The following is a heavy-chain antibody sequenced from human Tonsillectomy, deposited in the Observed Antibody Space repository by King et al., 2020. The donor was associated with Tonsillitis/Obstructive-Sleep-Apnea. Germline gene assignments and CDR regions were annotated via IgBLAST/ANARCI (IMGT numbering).Heavy chain of an antibody. Sequence: VQLVESGGGLVQPGGSLRLSCAASGFTFSSYWMCWVRQAPGKGLEWVANIKQDGSEKYNVDSVKGRFTISRDNAKNSLYLQMNSLRAEDTAVYYCACTRLTLQAFDIWGQGTMVTVSS. CDR2: IKQDGSEK. CDR1: GFTFSSYW. V-gene: IGHV3-7*02. J-gene: IGHJ3*02. D-gene: IGHD5-24*01. CDR3: ACTRLTLQAFDI.